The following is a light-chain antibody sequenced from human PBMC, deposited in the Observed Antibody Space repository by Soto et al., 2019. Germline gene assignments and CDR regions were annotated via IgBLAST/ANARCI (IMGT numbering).Light chain of an antibody. V-gene: IGKV2-28*01. CDR1: QSLLHSNGFNF. CDR2: LGS. J-gene: IGKJ2*01. Sequence: DIAMTQSPLSLSVTPGEPASFSCRSSQSLLHSNGFNFFDWYLQKPGQSPQLLIYLGSNRASGVPDRFSGSASGTEFTLKISRVEAEDVGVYYCKQALQTPYTFGQGTKLEIK. CDR3: KQALQTPYT.